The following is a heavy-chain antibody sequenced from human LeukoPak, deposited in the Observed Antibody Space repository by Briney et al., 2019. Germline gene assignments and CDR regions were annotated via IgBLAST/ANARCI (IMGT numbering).Heavy chain of an antibody. CDR2: ISSSSSYI. V-gene: IGHV3-21*01. J-gene: IGHJ4*02. CDR1: GVTFSSYS. D-gene: IGHD2-2*01. CDR3: AREEDIVVVPAATWLGEAAAGHGNFDY. Sequence: GGSLRLSRAASGVTFSSYSTNWVREAPGKGLEWVSSISSSSSYIYYADSVKGRFTISRDNAKNSLYLQMNSLRAEDTAVYYCAREEDIVVVPAATWLGEAAAGHGNFDYWGQGTLVTVSS.